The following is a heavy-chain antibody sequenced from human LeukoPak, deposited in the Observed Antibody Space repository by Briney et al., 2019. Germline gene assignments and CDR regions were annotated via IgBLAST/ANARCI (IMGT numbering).Heavy chain of an antibody. V-gene: IGHV1-18*01. Sequence: GASVKVSCKASGYTFTSYGISWVRQAPGQGLEWMGWISAYNGNTNYAQKLQGRVTMTTDTSTSTAYMELRSLRSDDTAVYYCASGRRTGTTWVYYYYMDVWGKGTTVTVSS. CDR3: ASGRRTGTTWVYYYYMDV. CDR1: GYTFTSYG. CDR2: ISAYNGNT. J-gene: IGHJ6*03. D-gene: IGHD1-1*01.